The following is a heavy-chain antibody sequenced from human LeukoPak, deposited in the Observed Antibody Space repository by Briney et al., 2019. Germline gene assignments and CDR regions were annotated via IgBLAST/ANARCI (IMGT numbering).Heavy chain of an antibody. CDR3: ARDSPWSVRYFDY. Sequence: GGSLRLSCAASGFTFSDYYMSWIHQAPGKGLEWVSYISSSSSYTNYADSVKGRFTISRDNAKNSLYLQMNSLRAEDTAVYYCARDSPWSVRYFDYWGQGTLVTVSS. V-gene: IGHV3-11*06. CDR2: ISSSSSYT. J-gene: IGHJ4*02. D-gene: IGHD2-8*01. CDR1: GFTFSDYY.